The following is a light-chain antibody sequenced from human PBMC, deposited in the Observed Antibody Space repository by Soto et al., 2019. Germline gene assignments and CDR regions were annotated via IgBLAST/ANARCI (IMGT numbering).Light chain of an antibody. Sequence: QSALTQPASVSGSPGQSITISCTGTSSDVGGYNRVSWYQQHPGKAPKLMIYDVTIRPSGVSNRFSGSKSGNTASLTISGGQAEDEEEDYCSSYTTSSTLEGVFGAGTKVTVL. CDR1: SSDVGGYNR. V-gene: IGLV2-14*01. J-gene: IGLJ1*01. CDR3: SSYTTSSTLEGV. CDR2: DVT.